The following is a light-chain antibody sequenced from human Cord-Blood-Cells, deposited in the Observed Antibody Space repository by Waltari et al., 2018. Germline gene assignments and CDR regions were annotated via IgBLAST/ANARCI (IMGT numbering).Light chain of an antibody. J-gene: IGLJ3*02. CDR3: SSYTSSSTLV. V-gene: IGLV2-14*01. Sequence: QSALTQPASVSGSPGQSITISCTGTSSDVGGYNYVSWAQQHPSKAPKLMIYDVSKRPSGVSNRFSGSKSGNTPSLTISGLQAEDEADYYCSSYTSSSTLVFGGGTKLTVL. CDR2: DVS. CDR1: SSDVGGYNY.